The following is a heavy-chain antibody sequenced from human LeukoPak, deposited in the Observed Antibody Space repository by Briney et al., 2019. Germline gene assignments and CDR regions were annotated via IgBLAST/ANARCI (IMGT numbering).Heavy chain of an antibody. CDR2: ISSSSSYI. CDR3: ARDQVAAAREFDY. J-gene: IGHJ4*02. CDR1: GFTFSSYG. Sequence: GGSLRLSCAASGFTFSSYGMHWVRQAPGKGLEWVSSISSSSSYIYYADSVKGRFTISRDNAKNSLYLQMNSLRAEDTAVYYCARDQVAAAREFDYWGQGTLVTVSS. D-gene: IGHD6-13*01. V-gene: IGHV3-21*01.